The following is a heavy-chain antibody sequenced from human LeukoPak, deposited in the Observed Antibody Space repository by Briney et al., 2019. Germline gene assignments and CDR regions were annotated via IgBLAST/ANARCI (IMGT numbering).Heavy chain of an antibody. J-gene: IGHJ4*02. Sequence: SQTLSLTCTVSGGSISSGSYYWSWIRQPAGKGLEWIGRIYTSGSTNYNPSLKSRVTISVDTSKNQFSLKLSSVTAADTAVYYCARGTAMDTLDYWGQGTLVTVSS. CDR3: ARGTAMDTLDY. CDR2: IYTSGST. CDR1: GGSISSGSYY. D-gene: IGHD5-18*01. V-gene: IGHV4-61*02.